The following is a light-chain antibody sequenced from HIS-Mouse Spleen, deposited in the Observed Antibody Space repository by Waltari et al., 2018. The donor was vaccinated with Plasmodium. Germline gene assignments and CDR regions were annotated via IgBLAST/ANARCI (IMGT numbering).Light chain of an antibody. J-gene: IGKJ1*01. V-gene: IGKV1-39*01. CDR3: QQSYSTWT. CDR1: QSISSY. CDR2: AAS. Sequence: DIQMTQSPSSLSASVGDRVTITCRASQSISSYLNWYQQKPGKAPKLLIYAASSLQSGVPSRCSGSGSGTVFTLTISRLQPEDFATYNCQQSYSTWTFGQGTKVEIK.